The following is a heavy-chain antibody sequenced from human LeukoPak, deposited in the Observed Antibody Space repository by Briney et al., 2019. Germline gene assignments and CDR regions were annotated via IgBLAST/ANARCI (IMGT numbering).Heavy chain of an antibody. D-gene: IGHD3-10*01. CDR1: GGSISSGSYY. Sequence: SETLSLTCTVSGGSISSGSYYWSWIRQPPGKGLEWIGYIYHSGSTYYNPSLKSRVTISVDRSKNQFSLKLSSVTAADTAVYYCARNSGSYYYYYMDVWGKGTTVTVSS. J-gene: IGHJ6*03. V-gene: IGHV4-30-2*01. CDR2: IYHSGST. CDR3: ARNSGSYYYYYMDV.